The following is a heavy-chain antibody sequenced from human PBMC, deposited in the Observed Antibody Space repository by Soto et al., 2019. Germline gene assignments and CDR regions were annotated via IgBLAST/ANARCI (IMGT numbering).Heavy chain of an antibody. CDR3: FLDTYGIAAAGGGY. Sequence: GGSLRLSCAASGFTFSSYAMSWVRQAPGKGLEWVSAISGSGGSTYYADSVKGRFTISRDNSKNTLYLQMNSLRAEDTAVYYCFLDTYGIAAAGGGYWGKGTLVTVSS. CDR2: ISGSGGST. D-gene: IGHD6-13*01. V-gene: IGHV3-23*01. J-gene: IGHJ4*02. CDR1: GFTFSSYA.